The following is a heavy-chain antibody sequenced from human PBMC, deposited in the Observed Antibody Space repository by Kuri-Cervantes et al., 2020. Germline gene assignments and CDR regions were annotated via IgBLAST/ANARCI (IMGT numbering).Heavy chain of an antibody. Sequence: GSLRLSCTVSGYSISSGYYWTWIRQSPGKGLEWIGEINHSGSTNYNPSLKSRVTISVDTSKNQFSLKLNSVTAADTSVFYCARGLADINQRTYYDSWGQGTLVTVSS. CDR2: INHSGST. CDR3: ARGLADINQRTYYDS. D-gene: IGHD5-12*01. V-gene: IGHV4-38-2*02. CDR1: GYSISSGYY. J-gene: IGHJ4*02.